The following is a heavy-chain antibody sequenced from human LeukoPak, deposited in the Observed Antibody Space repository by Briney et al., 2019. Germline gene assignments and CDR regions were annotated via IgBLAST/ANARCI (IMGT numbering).Heavy chain of an antibody. Sequence: GGSLRLSCAASGFIFSGYAMHWVRQAPGKGLEWVAVISYDGSNKYYADSVKGRFTISRDNSKNTLYLQMNSLRAEDTAVCYCARDKLLTYYYGSGSFIFDYWGQGTLVTVSS. CDR2: ISYDGSNK. V-gene: IGHV3-30*01. CDR1: GFIFSGYA. CDR3: ARDKLLTYYYGSGSFIFDY. J-gene: IGHJ4*02. D-gene: IGHD3-10*01.